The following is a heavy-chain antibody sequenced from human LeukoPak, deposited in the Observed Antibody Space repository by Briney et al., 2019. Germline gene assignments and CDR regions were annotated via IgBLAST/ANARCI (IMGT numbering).Heavy chain of an antibody. CDR1: GFTVSSYW. Sequence: GGSLRLSCAASGFTVSSYWMSWVRQAPGKGLEWVANINQDGSDNYYVDSVKGRFTITRDNAKNSLYLQMNSLRAEGTAVYYCARVGSSWNGGGYWGQGTLVTVSS. J-gene: IGHJ4*02. V-gene: IGHV3-7*01. CDR3: ARVGSSWNGGGY. D-gene: IGHD6-13*01. CDR2: INQDGSDN.